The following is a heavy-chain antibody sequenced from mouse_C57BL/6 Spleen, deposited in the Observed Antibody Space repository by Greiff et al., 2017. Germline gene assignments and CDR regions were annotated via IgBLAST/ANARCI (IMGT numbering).Heavy chain of an antibody. CDR2: IHPNSGST. V-gene: IGHV1-64*01. Sequence: QVQLQQSGAELVKPGASVKLSCKASGYTFTSYWMHWVKQRPGQGLEWIGMIHPNSGSTNYNEKFKSKATLTVDKSSSTAYMQLSSLTSEDSAVYYCAKRDYYGSSPFDYWGQGTTLTVSS. CDR1: GYTFTSYW. J-gene: IGHJ2*01. CDR3: AKRDYYGSSPFDY. D-gene: IGHD1-1*01.